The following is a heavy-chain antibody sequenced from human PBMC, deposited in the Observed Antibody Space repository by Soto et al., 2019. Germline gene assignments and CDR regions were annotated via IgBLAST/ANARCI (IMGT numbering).Heavy chain of an antibody. V-gene: IGHV3-48*03. CDR3: AREGNPAIAVAVFIDAFDI. CDR2: ISSSGSPI. Sequence: PRGSLVVCCVSSGFTFSIYEMNWVRQAPGKGLEWVSYISSSGSPIYYADSVKGRFTISRDNAKNSLYLQMNSLRAEDTAVYYCAREGNPAIAVAVFIDAFDIWGLGTMVTVSS. J-gene: IGHJ3*02. CDR1: GFTFSIYE. D-gene: IGHD6-19*01.